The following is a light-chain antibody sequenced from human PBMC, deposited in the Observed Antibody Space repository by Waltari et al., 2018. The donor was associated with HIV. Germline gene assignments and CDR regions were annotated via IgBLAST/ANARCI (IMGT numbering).Light chain of an antibody. Sequence: VLTQSPGTLSLSPGERATLSCRASQTVSSSDLAWYQQKSGQSPRLLIYGASSRATGIPERFSGSGSGTDFTLTISRLEPEYFAVYYCHRHGFSFRTFGQGTKVEI. CDR3: HRHGFSFRT. V-gene: IGKV3-20*01. J-gene: IGKJ1*01. CDR1: QTVSSSD. CDR2: GAS.